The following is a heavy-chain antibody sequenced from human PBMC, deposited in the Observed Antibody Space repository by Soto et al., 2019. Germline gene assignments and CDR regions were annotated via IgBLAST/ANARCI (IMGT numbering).Heavy chain of an antibody. CDR2: IYYSGST. Sequence: PSETLSLTCTVSGGSVSSGSYYWSWIRQPPGKGLEWIGYIYYSGSTNYNPSLKSRVTISVDTSKNQFSLKLSSVTAADTAVYYCARQVVVAATGDDYWGQGTLVTVSS. CDR3: ARQVVVAATGDDY. D-gene: IGHD2-15*01. CDR1: GGSVSSGSYY. J-gene: IGHJ4*02. V-gene: IGHV4-61*01.